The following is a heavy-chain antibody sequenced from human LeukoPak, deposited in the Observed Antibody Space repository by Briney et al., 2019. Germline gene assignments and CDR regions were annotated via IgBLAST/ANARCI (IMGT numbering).Heavy chain of an antibody. D-gene: IGHD6-13*01. V-gene: IGHV3-21*01. Sequence: GGSLRLSCAASAFTFSSYSMNWVRQAPGKGLEWVSSISSSGSYIYYADSVKGRFTISRDNAKNSLYLQMNSLRAEDTAVYYCARGKGYSSSWYFDYWGQGTLVTVSS. CDR3: ARGKGYSSSWYFDY. CDR2: ISSSGSYI. J-gene: IGHJ4*02. CDR1: AFTFSSYS.